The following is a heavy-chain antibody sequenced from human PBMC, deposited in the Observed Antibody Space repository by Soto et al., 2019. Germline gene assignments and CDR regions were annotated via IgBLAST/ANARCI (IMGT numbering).Heavy chain of an antibody. CDR2: ISWNSGSI. CDR1: GFTFDDYA. J-gene: IGHJ6*03. V-gene: IGHV3-9*01. D-gene: IGHD3-16*01. Sequence: GGSLRLSCAASGFTFDDYAMHWVRQAPGKGLEWVSGISWNSGSIGYADSVKGRFTISRDNAKNSLYLQMNSLRAEDTALYYCAKSAGGYYYYYMDVWGKGTTVTVSS. CDR3: AKSAGGYYYYYMDV.